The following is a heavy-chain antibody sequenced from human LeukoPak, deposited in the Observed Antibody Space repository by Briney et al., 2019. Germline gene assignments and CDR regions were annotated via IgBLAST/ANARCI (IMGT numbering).Heavy chain of an antibody. CDR1: GFTFSRYA. J-gene: IGHJ4*02. D-gene: IGHD3-10*01. CDR2: ISYDGSNK. Sequence: PGGSLRLSCAASGFTFSRYAMHWVRQAPGKGLEWVAVISYDGSNKYYADSVKGRFTISRDNSKNAVYLQMNSLRAEDTAVYYCALGGASGSYYNFDYWGQGTLVTASS. V-gene: IGHV3-30-3*01. CDR3: ALGGASGSYYNFDY.